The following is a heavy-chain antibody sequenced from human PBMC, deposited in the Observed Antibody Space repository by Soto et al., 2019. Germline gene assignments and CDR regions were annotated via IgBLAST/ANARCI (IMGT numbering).Heavy chain of an antibody. J-gene: IGHJ4*02. CDR1: GFTFSSYG. CDR3: AKDPLRYFDWLYYFDY. CDR2: ISYDGSNK. D-gene: IGHD3-9*01. V-gene: IGHV3-30*18. Sequence: GGSLRLSCAASGFTFSSYGMHWVRQAPGKGLEWVAVISYDGSNKYYADSVKGRFTISRDNSKNTLYLQMNSLRAEDTAVYYCAKDPLRYFDWLYYFDYWGQGTLVTVSS.